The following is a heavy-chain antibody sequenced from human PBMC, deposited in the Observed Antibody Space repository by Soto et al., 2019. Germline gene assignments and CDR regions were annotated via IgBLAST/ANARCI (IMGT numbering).Heavy chain of an antibody. CDR1: GFTFSSYS. D-gene: IGHD5-18*01. CDR2: ISSSSSYI. J-gene: IGHJ6*02. V-gene: IGHV3-21*01. CDR3: ARDAQFNVQPSLVGYYYDMDV. Sequence: WSLRLSCAASGFTFSSYSMNWVRQAPGKGLEWVSSISSSSSYIYYADSVKGRFTISRDNAKNSLYLQMNSLRAEDTAVYYCARDAQFNVQPSLVGYYYDMDVWGQGTTVTVSS.